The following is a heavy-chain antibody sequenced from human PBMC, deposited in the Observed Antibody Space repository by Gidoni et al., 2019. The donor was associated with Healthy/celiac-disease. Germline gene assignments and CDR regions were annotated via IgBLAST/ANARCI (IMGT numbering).Heavy chain of an antibody. CDR2: ISSSSSYI. CDR1: GFTFSSYS. CDR3: ARGIRGGVVSWFDP. D-gene: IGHD3-3*01. Sequence: EVQLVESGGGLVKPGGSLRLSCAASGFTFSSYSMNWVRQAPGKGLEWVSSISSSSSYIYYADSVKGRFTISRDNAKNSLYLQMNSLRAEDTAVYYCARGIRGGVVSWFDPWGQGTLVTVS. J-gene: IGHJ5*02. V-gene: IGHV3-21*01.